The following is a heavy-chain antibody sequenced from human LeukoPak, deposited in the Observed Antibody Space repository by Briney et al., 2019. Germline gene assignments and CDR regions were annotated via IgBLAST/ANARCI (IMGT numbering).Heavy chain of an antibody. CDR3: ARASGISVVVTATDAFDI. CDR2: IYHSGST. D-gene: IGHD2-21*02. V-gene: IGHV4-4*02. CDR1: GGSISSSNW. J-gene: IGHJ3*02. Sequence: KTSETLSLTCAVSGGSISSSNWWSWVRQPPGKGLEWIGEIYHSGSTNYNPSLKSRVTISVDKSKNQFSLKLSSVTAADTAVYYCARASGISVVVTATDAFDIWGQGTMVTVSS.